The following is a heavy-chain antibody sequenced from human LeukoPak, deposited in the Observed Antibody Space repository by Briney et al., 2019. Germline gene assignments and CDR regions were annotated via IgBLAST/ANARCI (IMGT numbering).Heavy chain of an antibody. Sequence: ASVKVSCKASGGTFSSYAICWVRQAPGQGLEWMGGIIPIFGTANYAQKFQGRVTITADESTSTAYMELSSLRSEDTAVYYCATDPVPITMMRLGGKDVWGQGTTVTVSS. J-gene: IGHJ6*02. D-gene: IGHD3-22*01. CDR1: GGTFSSYA. CDR3: ATDPVPITMMRLGGKDV. CDR2: IIPIFGTA. V-gene: IGHV1-69*13.